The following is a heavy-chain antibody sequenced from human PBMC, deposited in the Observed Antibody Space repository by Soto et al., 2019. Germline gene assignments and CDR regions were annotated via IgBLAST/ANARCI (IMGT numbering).Heavy chain of an antibody. CDR1: GGSISRYY. Sequence: QVQLQESGPGLVKPSETLSLTCTVSGGSISRYYWSWIRQPPGKGLEWIGYMYNTGSTVYNPSFKMRVTISVDTSKNQFSLKLNSVTAADPAVYYCARDLWGYCGTDCYPLDVWGQGTTVTVSS. V-gene: IGHV4-59*01. D-gene: IGHD2-21*02. CDR2: MYNTGST. J-gene: IGHJ6*02. CDR3: ARDLWGYCGTDCYPLDV.